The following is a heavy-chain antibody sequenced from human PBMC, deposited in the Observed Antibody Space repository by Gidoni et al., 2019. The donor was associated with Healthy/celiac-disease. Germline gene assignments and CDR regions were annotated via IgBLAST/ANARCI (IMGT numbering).Heavy chain of an antibody. Sequence: QVQLVVSGGGLVRPGGSVGPSCAAAGFTFSDYYMSWIRQAPGKGLEWVSYISSSSSYTNYADSVKGRFTISRDNAKNSLYLQMNSLRAEDTAVYYCARGEYGSGLWGQGTLVTVSS. J-gene: IGHJ4*02. CDR3: ARGEYGSGL. D-gene: IGHD3-10*01. CDR1: GFTFSDYY. V-gene: IGHV3-11*05. CDR2: ISSSSSYT.